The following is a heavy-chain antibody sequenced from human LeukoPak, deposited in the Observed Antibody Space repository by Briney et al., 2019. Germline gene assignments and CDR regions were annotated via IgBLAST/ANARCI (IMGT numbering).Heavy chain of an antibody. CDR1: GYTFTSYD. J-gene: IGHJ4*02. CDR2: MNPNSGNT. CDR3: ARDRLSPNHGIVGVCGGGVFVC. D-gene: IGHD1-26*01. Sequence: GASVKVSCKASGYTFTSYDINWVRQATGRGLEWMGWMNPNSGNTGYAQKFQGRVTMTRNTSISTAYMELSSLRSEDTAVYYCARDRLSPNHGIVGVCGGGVFVCWGWGSLVTVSS. V-gene: IGHV1-8*01.